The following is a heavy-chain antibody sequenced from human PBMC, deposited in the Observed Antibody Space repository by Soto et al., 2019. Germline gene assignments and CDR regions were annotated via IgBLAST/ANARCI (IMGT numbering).Heavy chain of an antibody. Sequence: PWETLSLTCTVSGGSISSGGNYWSWIRQHQGKGREGLGKIYYGGSTTYNPSLKSRVTTSVDTSKNQFPLKQSSVTAADTAVYYCARQVSAARQFCFDPWGQGTLVTVSS. CDR2: IYYGGST. J-gene: IGHJ5*02. CDR3: ARQVSAARQFCFDP. V-gene: IGHV4-31*03. CDR1: GGSISSGGNY.